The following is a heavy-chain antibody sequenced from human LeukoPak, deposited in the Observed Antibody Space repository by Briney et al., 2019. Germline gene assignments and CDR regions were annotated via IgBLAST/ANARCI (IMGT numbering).Heavy chain of an antibody. J-gene: IGHJ4*02. CDR3: ARGEDGYIIDY. V-gene: IGHV1-69*04. D-gene: IGHD5-24*01. CDR2: IIPIFGIA. Sequence: SAKVSCKASEGTFSSYAISWVRQAPGQGLEWMGRIIPIFGIANYAQKFQGRVTITADKSTSTAYMELSSLRSEDTAVYYCARGEDGYIIDYWGQGTLVTVSS. CDR1: EGTFSSYA.